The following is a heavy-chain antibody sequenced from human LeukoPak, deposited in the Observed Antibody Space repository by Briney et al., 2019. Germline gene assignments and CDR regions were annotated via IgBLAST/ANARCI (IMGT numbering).Heavy chain of an antibody. D-gene: IGHD3-10*01. CDR2: INPSGGST. CDR3: ARADYYYGSGSYSLLDY. CDR1: GGTFSSYA. J-gene: IGHJ4*02. V-gene: IGHV1-46*01. Sequence: ASVKDSCKASGGTFSSYAISWVRQAPGQGLEWMGIINPSGGSTSYAQKFQGRVTMTRDTSTSTVYMELSSLRSEDTAVYYCARADYYYGSGSYSLLDYWGQGTLVTVSS.